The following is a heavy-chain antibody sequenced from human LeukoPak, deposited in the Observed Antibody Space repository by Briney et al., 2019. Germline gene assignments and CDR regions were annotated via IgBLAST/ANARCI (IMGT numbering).Heavy chain of an antibody. J-gene: IGHJ4*02. CDR3: AKDYSRYYYDSSGWYGTYFDY. V-gene: IGHV3-30*18. D-gene: IGHD3-22*01. CDR2: ISYDGSNK. Sequence: GRSLRLSCAASGFTFSSYGMPWVRQAPGKGLEWVAVISYDGSNKYYADSVKGRFTISRDNSKNTLYLQMNSLRAEDTAVYYCAKDYSRYYYDSSGWYGTYFDYWGQGTLVTVSS. CDR1: GFTFSSYG.